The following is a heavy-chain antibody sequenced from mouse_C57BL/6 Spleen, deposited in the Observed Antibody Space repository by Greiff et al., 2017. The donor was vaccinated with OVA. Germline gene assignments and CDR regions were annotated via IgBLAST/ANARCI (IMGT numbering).Heavy chain of an antibody. V-gene: IGHV1-7*01. CDR3: ARVDSNWYFDV. D-gene: IGHD2-5*01. Sequence: QVQLKESGAELAKPGASVKLSCKASGYTFTSYWMHWVKQRPGQGLEWIGYINPSSGYTKYNQKFKGKSTLTVDKSSSTAYMQLSSLTSEDSAVYYCARVDSNWYFDVWGTGTTVTVSS. CDR1: GYTFTSYW. CDR2: INPSSGYT. J-gene: IGHJ1*03.